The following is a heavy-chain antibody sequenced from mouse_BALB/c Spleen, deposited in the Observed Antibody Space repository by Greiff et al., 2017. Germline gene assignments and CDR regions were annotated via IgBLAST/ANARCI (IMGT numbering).Heavy chain of an antibody. CDR3: TSGQLGRFAY. CDR1: GYTFTDYE. V-gene: IGHV1-15*01. J-gene: IGHJ3*01. Sequence: VQLHQSGAELVRPGASVTLSCKTSGYTFTDYEIHWVKQTPVHGLEWIGAIDPETGGTAYNQKFKGKATLTADKSSSTAYMELRSLTSEDSAVYYCTSGQLGRFAYWGQGTLVTVSA. CDR2: IDPETGGT. D-gene: IGHD4-1*02.